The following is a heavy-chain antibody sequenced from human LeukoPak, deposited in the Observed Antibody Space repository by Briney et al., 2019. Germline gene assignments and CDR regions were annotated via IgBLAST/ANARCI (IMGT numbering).Heavy chain of an antibody. CDR3: AREGLAARRGAFDI. D-gene: IGHD6-6*01. V-gene: IGHV4-4*07. J-gene: IGHJ3*02. Sequence: SETLSFTCTVSGGSISSYYWSWIRQPAGKGLEWIGRIYTSGSTNYNPSLKSRVTMSVDTSKDQFSLNLKSVTAADTAIYYCAREGLAARRGAFDIWGQGTVVSVSS. CDR2: IYTSGST. CDR1: GGSISSYY.